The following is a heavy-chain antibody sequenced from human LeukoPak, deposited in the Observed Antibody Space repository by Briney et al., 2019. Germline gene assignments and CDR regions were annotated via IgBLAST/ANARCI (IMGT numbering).Heavy chain of an antibody. Sequence: GGSLRLSCTASGFTFSSYGMHRVRQAPGKGLEWVAVIWYDGSNKYYADSVKGRFTISRDNSKNTLYLQMNSLRAEDTAMYFCAGDDSSGYFFDFWGQGTLVTVSS. J-gene: IGHJ4*02. V-gene: IGHV3-33*01. D-gene: IGHD3-22*01. CDR1: GFTFSSYG. CDR3: AGDDSSGYFFDF. CDR2: IWYDGSNK.